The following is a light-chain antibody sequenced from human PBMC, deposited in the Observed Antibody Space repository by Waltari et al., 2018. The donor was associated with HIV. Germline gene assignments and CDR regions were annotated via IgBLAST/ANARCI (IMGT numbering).Light chain of an antibody. V-gene: IGLV3-1*01. CDR3: QGWDSTTLV. J-gene: IGLJ2*01. CDR2: QDT. Sequence: SYDVTQPRAVSVSPGQTDTITCPGDKLGNKYTSWYQQKAGQSPVLVIYQDTQRPLDIPERFSGSNSGHTATLTISGTQPIDEADYYCQGWDSTTLVFGGGTKLTVL. CDR1: KLGNKY.